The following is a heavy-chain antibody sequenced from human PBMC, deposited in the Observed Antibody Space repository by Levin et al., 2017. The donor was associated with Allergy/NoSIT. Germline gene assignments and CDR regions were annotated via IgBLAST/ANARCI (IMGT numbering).Heavy chain of an antibody. D-gene: IGHD2-15*01. V-gene: IGHV1-69*13. Sequence: SVKVSCKASGGTFSSYAISWVRQAPGQGLEWMGGIIPIFGTANYAQKFQGRVTITADESTSTAYMELSSLRSEDTAVYYCARGVGCSGGSCYSADAFDIWGQGTMVTVSS. J-gene: IGHJ3*02. CDR1: GGTFSSYA. CDR2: IIPIFGTA. CDR3: ARGVGCSGGSCYSADAFDI.